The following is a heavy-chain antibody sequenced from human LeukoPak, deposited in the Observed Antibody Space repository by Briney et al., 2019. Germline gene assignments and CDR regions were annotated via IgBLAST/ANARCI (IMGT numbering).Heavy chain of an antibody. J-gene: IGHJ4*02. CDR3: ARDVSRYSGSYYDY. CDR2: ISGSGGST. Sequence: PGGSLRLSCAASGFTFSSYAMSWVRQAPGKGLEWVSAISGSGGSTYYADSVKGRFTISRDNSKNTLYLQMNSLRAEDTAVYYCARDVSRYSGSYYDYWGQGTLVIVSS. D-gene: IGHD1-26*01. V-gene: IGHV3-23*01. CDR1: GFTFSSYA.